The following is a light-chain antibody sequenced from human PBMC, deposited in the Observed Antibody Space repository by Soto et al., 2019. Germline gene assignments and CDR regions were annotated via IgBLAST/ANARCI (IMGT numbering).Light chain of an antibody. CDR3: QQLNGYVALT. CDR2: DAS. CDR1: QGISTY. Sequence: DIQLTQSPSFLYASVGDRVTITCRASQGISTYLAWYQQRPGKAPKLLIYDASTLQSSVPSRFSGSRSGTEFTLTISSLQPEDLATYYCQQLNGYVALTFGGGTKVEI. V-gene: IGKV1-9*01. J-gene: IGKJ4*01.